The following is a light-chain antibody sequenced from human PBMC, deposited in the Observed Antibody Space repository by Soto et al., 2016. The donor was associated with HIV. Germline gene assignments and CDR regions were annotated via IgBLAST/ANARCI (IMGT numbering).Light chain of an antibody. V-gene: IGKV1-17*01. Sequence: DIQMTQSPSSLSASVGDRVTITCRASQGITNDLGWYQQKPGKAPKRLIFAASSLQSGVPSRFGGSGSGTEFTLTISSLQPEDFASYFCLQDYDRPYTFGQGTKLEIK. CDR2: AAS. J-gene: IGKJ2*01. CDR1: QGITND. CDR3: LQDYDRPYT.